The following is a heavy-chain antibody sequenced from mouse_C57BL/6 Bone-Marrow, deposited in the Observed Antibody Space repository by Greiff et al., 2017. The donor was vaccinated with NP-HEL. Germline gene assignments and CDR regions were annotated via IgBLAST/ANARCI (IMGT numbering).Heavy chain of an antibody. V-gene: IGHV14-4*01. D-gene: IGHD2-2*01. CDR2: IDPENGDT. CDR3: TTGGYDAYFDY. CDR1: GFNIKDDY. J-gene: IGHJ2*01. Sequence: VQLQQSGAELVRPGASVKLSCTASGFNIKDDYMHWVKQRPEQGLEWIGWIDPENGDTEYASKFQGKATITADTSSNTADLQLSSLTSEDTAVYYCTTGGYDAYFDYWGQGTTLTVSS.